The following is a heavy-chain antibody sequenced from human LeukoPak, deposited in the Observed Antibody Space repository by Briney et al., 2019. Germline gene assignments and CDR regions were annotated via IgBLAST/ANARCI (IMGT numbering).Heavy chain of an antibody. CDR1: GYTFTSYY. Sequence: ASVKVSCKASGYTFTSYYIHWVRQALGQGLEWMGIINPSGGSTSYSQKFQGGVTMTRDTSTTTVYMDLSSLRSEDTAVYYCARGETGTWLDYWGQGTLVTVSS. V-gene: IGHV1-46*03. D-gene: IGHD1-1*01. J-gene: IGHJ4*02. CDR2: INPSGGST. CDR3: ARGETGTWLDY.